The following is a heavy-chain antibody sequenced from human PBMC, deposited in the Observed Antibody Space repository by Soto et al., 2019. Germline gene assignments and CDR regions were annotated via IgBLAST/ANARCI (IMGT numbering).Heavy chain of an antibody. D-gene: IGHD2-2*01. CDR2: ISGSGGST. CDR3: AKVGYIVVVPAAPRLGGIGV. J-gene: IGHJ6*01. V-gene: IGHV3-23*01. Sequence: CVALGGSRISYTIIWFRQSAFKGLEWVSAISGSGGSTYYADSVKGRFTISRDNSKHALYLQMNSLRAEDTAVYYCAKVGYIVVVPAAPRLGGIGVWPPVSTV. CDR1: GGSRISYT.